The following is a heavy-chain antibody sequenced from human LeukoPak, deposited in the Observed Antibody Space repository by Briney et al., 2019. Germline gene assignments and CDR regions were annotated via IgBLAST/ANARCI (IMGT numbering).Heavy chain of an antibody. CDR3: ARTTRSWYEDNDAFDI. J-gene: IGHJ3*02. Sequence: ASVTVSCKASAYTFTIYTIHWVRQTPGQRLEWMGWINAGNGNRRYSQSSQGRLTITRDTSATTAYMELSSLRSEDTAVYYCARTTRSWYEDNDAFDIWGQGTPVTVSS. CDR2: INAGNGNR. V-gene: IGHV1-3*01. CDR1: AYTFTIYT. D-gene: IGHD6-13*01.